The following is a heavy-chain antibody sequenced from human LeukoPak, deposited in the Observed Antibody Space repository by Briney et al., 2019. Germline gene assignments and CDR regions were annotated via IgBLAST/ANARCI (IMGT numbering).Heavy chain of an antibody. CDR1: GGSFSGYF. J-gene: IGHJ6*03. CDR3: ARGGPPGYYYDYYMDV. V-gene: IGHV4-34*11. CDR2: IYYSGST. Sequence: SETLSLTCAVYGGSFSGYFWSWIRQPPGKGLEWIGYIYYSGSTNFNPSLKSRVTISVDTSKNQFSLKMSSVTAADTAVYFCARGGPPGYYYDYYMDVWGKGTTVTISS.